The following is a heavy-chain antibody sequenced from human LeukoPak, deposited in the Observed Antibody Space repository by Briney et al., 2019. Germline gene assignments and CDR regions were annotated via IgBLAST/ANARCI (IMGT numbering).Heavy chain of an antibody. Sequence: GGSLRLSCATSGFTFDDYAMHWVRQAPGKGLEWVAGISWNSGSIGYADSVTGRFTTSRDNAKNSLYLQMNSLRAEDTALYYCARESPTYYYGSGSLLWAWYYYYYMDVWGKGTTVTISS. CDR2: ISWNSGSI. V-gene: IGHV3-9*01. CDR1: GFTFDDYA. J-gene: IGHJ6*03. D-gene: IGHD3-10*01. CDR3: ARESPTYYYGSGSLLWAWYYYYYMDV.